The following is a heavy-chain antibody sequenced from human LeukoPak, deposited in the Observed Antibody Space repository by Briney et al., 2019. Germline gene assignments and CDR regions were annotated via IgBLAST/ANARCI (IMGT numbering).Heavy chain of an antibody. CDR2: IKSKTDGGTT. CDR1: GFTFNTAW. CDR3: TTDLRL. J-gene: IGHJ1*01. D-gene: IGHD3-16*01. V-gene: IGHV3-15*01. Sequence: PGGSLRLSCAASGFTFNTAWMSWVRQAPGKGLEYIGRIKSKTDGGTTYYAAPVKGRFTISRDDSKNTLYLQMNSLKIEDTALYYCTTDLRLWGQDTLVTVSS.